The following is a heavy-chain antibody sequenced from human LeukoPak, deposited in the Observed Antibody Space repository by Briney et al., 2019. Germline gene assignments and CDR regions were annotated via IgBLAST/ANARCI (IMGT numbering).Heavy chain of an antibody. CDR1: GYIFTSYG. CDR3: ASLYPSYGDGGYYFDY. V-gene: IGHV1-18*01. J-gene: IGHJ4*02. CDR2: ISAYNGNT. D-gene: IGHD4-17*01. Sequence: ASVKVSCKASGYIFTSYGISWVRQAPGQGLEWMGWISAYNGNTNYAQKLQGRVTMTTDTSTSTAYMELRSLRSDDTAVYYCASLYPSYGDGGYYFDYWGQGTLVTVSS.